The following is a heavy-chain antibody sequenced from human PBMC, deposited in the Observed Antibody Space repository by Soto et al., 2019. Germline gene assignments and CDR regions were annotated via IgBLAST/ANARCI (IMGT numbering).Heavy chain of an antibody. D-gene: IGHD2-2*01. CDR2: ISSSTSYV. CDR3: ARDPSEGRVGNWFES. CDR1: GFTFSRYG. Sequence: KSGGSLRLSCAASGFTFSRYGMNWLRQAPGKGLGWVASISSSTSYVYYADSVKGRFSTSRDNAKNILYLEMYALRTEDTAVYYCARDPSEGRVGNWFESWGRGTLVTVSS. J-gene: IGHJ5*01. V-gene: IGHV3-21*01.